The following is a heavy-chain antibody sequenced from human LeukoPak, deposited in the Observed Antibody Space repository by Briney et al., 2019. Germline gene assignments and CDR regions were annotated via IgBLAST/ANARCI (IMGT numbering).Heavy chain of an antibody. CDR2: IYHSGST. J-gene: IGHJ4*02. Sequence: SETLSLTCAVSGGSISSGGSSWRWIRQPPGKGLEWIGYIYHSGSTYYNPSLKSRVTISVDRSKNQFSLKLSSVTAADTAVYYCARAATNWNNAPYFDFWGQETLVTVSS. V-gene: IGHV4-30-2*01. CDR3: ARAATNWNNAPYFDF. D-gene: IGHD1/OR15-1a*01. CDR1: GGSISSGGSS.